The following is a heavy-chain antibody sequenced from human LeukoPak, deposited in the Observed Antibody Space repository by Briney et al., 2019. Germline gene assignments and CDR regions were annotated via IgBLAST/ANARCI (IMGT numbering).Heavy chain of an antibody. CDR3: ARARSGHTWHFDY. V-gene: IGHV1-2*06. D-gene: IGHD6-19*01. Sequence: ASVKVSCKASGYTFTGYYMHWVRQAPGQGLEWMGRINPNSGGTNYAQKFQGRVTMTRDTSICTAYMELSRLRSDDTAVYYCARARSGHTWHFDYWGQGTLVTVSS. CDR2: INPNSGGT. J-gene: IGHJ4*02. CDR1: GYTFTGYY.